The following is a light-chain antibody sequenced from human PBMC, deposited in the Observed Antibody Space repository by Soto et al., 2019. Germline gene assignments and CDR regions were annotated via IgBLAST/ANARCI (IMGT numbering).Light chain of an antibody. J-gene: IGLJ2*01. Sequence: QSALTQPPSASGSHGQSVTISCTGTSSDVAGSDYVSWYQQHPGKAPKLIIYEVTKRPAGVPDRFSGSKSGNTASLTVSGLQADDESYYYCSSFARGDNPHVLFGGGTKL. CDR3: SSFARGDNPHVL. CDR2: EVT. CDR1: SSDVAGSDY. V-gene: IGLV2-8*01.